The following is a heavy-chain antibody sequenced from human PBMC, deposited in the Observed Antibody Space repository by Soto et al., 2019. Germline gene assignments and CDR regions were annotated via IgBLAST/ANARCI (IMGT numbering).Heavy chain of an antibody. Sequence: QVQLQQSGPGLVKPSETLSLTCTVSGGSIINYYCSWFRQSPGKGLEWICYINHDGYSAYNLSLKRRITRTADTSKTQFSLILVSGTATDTAVYYCARQGYGPQHRLVDAWGQGTTVIVSS. CDR3: ARQGYGPQHRLVDA. J-gene: IGHJ6*02. D-gene: IGHD1-1*01. CDR2: INHDGYS. V-gene: IGHV4-59*08. CDR1: GGSIINYY.